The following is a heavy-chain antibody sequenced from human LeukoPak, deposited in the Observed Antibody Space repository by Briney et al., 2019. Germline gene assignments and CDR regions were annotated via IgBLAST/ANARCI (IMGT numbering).Heavy chain of an antibody. CDR2: ISGSGGST. CDR1: GFTFSSYA. CDR3: AKDCGIAVAGYDAFDI. J-gene: IGHJ3*02. D-gene: IGHD6-19*01. Sequence: GGSLRLSCAASGFTFSSYAMSWVRQAPGKGLEWVSAISGSGGSTYYADSVKGRFTISRDNSKNTLYLQMNSLRAEDTAVYYCAKDCGIAVAGYDAFDIWGQGTVVTVSS. V-gene: IGHV3-23*01.